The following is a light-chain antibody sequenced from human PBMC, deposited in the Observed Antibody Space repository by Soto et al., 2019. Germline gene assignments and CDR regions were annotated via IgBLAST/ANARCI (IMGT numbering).Light chain of an antibody. CDR2: GAS. CDR1: QSVSSN. J-gene: IGKJ1*01. V-gene: IGKV3-15*01. CDR3: QQYGSSPRT. Sequence: IVMTQSPVTLSVSPGERATLSCRASQSVSSNLAWYQQKPGQAPRLLIYGASTRATGIPARFSGSGSGTEFTLTISSLQSEDFAVYYCQQYGSSPRTFGQGTKVDIK.